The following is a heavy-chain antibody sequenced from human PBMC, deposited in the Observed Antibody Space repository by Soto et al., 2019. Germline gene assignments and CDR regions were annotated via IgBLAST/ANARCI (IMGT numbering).Heavy chain of an antibody. CDR3: AREGYSSGWYPGSH. J-gene: IGHJ4*02. Sequence: GGSLRLSCAASEFTFGVYWMSWVRQAPGKGLEWVANINQDGSEKNYVDSVKGRFTISRDNAENSLYLQMNSLRAEDTAVYYCAREGYSSGWYPGSHWGQGTLVTVSS. CDR2: INQDGSEK. V-gene: IGHV3-7*01. CDR1: EFTFGVYW. D-gene: IGHD6-19*01.